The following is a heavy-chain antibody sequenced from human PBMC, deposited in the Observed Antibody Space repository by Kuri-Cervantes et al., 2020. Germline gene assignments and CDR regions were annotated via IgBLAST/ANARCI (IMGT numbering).Heavy chain of an antibody. J-gene: IGHJ4*02. CDR3: ARVALGGVFFEY. CDR2: IYYSGST. CDR1: GGSFSGYY. V-gene: IGHV4-59*12. Sequence: SETLSLTCAVYGGSFSGYYWSWIRQPPGKGLEWIGYIYYSGSTNYNPSLKSRVTISVDTSKNQFSLKLSSVTAADTAVYYCARVALGGVFFEYWGQGTLVTVSS. D-gene: IGHD2-8*02.